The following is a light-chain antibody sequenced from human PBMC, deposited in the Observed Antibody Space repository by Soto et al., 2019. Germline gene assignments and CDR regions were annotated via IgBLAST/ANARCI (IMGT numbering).Light chain of an antibody. V-gene: IGKV1-5*01. J-gene: IGKJ2*01. Sequence: IQMTQSPXTLSASLGDRVTITCRASQGISKWLAWYQQNPGTAPKLLIYDASILESGVPSRFSGSGSGSEFTLTISSLQPDDFATYYCQQYNNYLYTFGQGTKVDIK. CDR1: QGISKW. CDR2: DAS. CDR3: QQYNNYLYT.